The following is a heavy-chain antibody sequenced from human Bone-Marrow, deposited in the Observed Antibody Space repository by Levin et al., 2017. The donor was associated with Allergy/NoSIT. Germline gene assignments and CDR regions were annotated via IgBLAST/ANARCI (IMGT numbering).Heavy chain of an antibody. V-gene: IGHV2-5*02. J-gene: IGHJ3*01. Sequence: SGPTLVKPTQTLTLTCTFSGLSLSATGVGVGWIRQPPGKALEWLALIYWDDDKRYSPSLKSRLTITKDTSKNQGFLTVTNMDPVDTATYYCAPEGFGDLRSAFDVWGQGTMVTVSS. CDR2: IYWDDDK. CDR3: APEGFGDLRSAFDV. CDR1: GLSLSATGVG. D-gene: IGHD3-10*01.